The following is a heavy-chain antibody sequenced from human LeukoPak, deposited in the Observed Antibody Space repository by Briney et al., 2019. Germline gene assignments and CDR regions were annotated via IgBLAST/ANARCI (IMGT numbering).Heavy chain of an antibody. CDR1: GFTFSSYG. CDR2: ISGSGGST. J-gene: IGHJ4*02. Sequence: PGGSLRLSCAASGFTFSSYGMSWVRQAPGKGLEWVSAISGSGGSTYYADSVKGRFTISRDNSKNTLYLQMNSLRAEDTAVYYCTTGMAADSSGYYFWILDYWGQGTLVTVSS. CDR3: TTGMAADSSGYYFWILDY. V-gene: IGHV3-23*01. D-gene: IGHD3-22*01.